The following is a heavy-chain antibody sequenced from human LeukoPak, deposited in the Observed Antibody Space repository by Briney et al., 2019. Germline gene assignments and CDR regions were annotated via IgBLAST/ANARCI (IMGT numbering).Heavy chain of an antibody. CDR1: GFTFSTSA. CDR2: INPSGDNT. Sequence: GGSLRLSCAASGFTFSTSAMSWVRQAPGKGLEWLSSINPSGDNTFSANSVKGRFSISRDNSKNTVSLQMNTLRAGDTAIYYCARHLGYCSSGNCYFDYWGQGTLVTVSS. CDR3: ARHLGYCSSGNCYFDY. D-gene: IGHD2-15*01. V-gene: IGHV3-23*01. J-gene: IGHJ4*02.